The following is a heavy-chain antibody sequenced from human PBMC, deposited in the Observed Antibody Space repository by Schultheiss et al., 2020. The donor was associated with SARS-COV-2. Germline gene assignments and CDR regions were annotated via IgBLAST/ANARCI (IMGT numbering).Heavy chain of an antibody. CDR3: AREHNWYFDL. Sequence: GGSLRLSCAASGFTFSSYGMHWVRHAPGKGLEWVANIKQDGSEKYYVDSVKSRFTISRDNAKNSLFLQINNLRAEDTAIYYCAREHNWYFDLWGRGTLVTVSS. CDR1: GFTFSSYG. V-gene: IGHV3-7*03. CDR2: IKQDGSEK. J-gene: IGHJ2*01. D-gene: IGHD5-24*01.